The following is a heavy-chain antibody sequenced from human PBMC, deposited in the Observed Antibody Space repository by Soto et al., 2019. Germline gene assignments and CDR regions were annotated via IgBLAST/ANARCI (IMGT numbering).Heavy chain of an antibody. J-gene: IGHJ3*02. CDR1: GGSISSYY. V-gene: IGHV4-59*08. D-gene: IGHD2-21*01. CDR2: IYYSGST. Sequence: QVQLQESGPGLVKPSETLSLTCTVSGGSISSYYWSWIRQPPGKGLEWIGYIYYSGSTNYNPSLKSRVTISVDTSKNQFSLKLSSVTAADTAVYYCARGVPARYSGSAYAFDIWGQGTMVTVSS. CDR3: ARGVPARYSGSAYAFDI.